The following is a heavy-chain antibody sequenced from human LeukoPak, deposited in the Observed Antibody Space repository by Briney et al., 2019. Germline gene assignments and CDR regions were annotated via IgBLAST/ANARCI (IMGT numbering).Heavy chain of an antibody. CDR3: ARGGYSSGWYLNSAFDI. CDR1: GFTFSSYA. V-gene: IGHV3-30-3*01. J-gene: IGHJ3*02. CDR2: ISYDGSNK. Sequence: GGSLRLSCAASGFTFSSYAMHWVRQAPGKGLEWVAVISYDGSNKYYADSVKGRFTNSRDDAKNSLYLQMNSLRADDTAVYYCARGGYSSGWYLNSAFDIWGQGTMVTVSS. D-gene: IGHD6-19*01.